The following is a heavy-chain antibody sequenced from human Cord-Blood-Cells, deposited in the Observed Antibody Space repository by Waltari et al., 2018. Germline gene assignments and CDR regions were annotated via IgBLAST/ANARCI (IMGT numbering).Heavy chain of an antibody. Sequence: QVQLVQSGAEVKKPGASVKVSCKASGYTFTSYDINWVRQATGQGLEWMGWMNPNRGNTGYAQKFQGRVTSTRNTSISTAYMERSSLRSEDTAVYYCATWGYSSSYDAFDIWGQGTMVTVSS. CDR1: GYTFTSYD. J-gene: IGHJ3*02. CDR3: ATWGYSSSYDAFDI. D-gene: IGHD6-6*01. CDR2: MNPNRGNT. V-gene: IGHV1-8*03.